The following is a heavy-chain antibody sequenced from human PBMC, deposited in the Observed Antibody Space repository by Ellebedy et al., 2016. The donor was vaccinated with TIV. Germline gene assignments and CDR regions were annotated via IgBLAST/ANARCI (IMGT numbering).Heavy chain of an antibody. D-gene: IGHD6-19*01. Sequence: MPSETLSLTCAVYGASINNNNWWWSRVRQPPGKGLEWIGEIYHSGSTNYNSSLKSRVTISVDKSKNQFSLKLSSVTAADTAVYYCARGPTSSGWYGSFDYWGQGTLVTVSS. CDR1: GASINNNNW. V-gene: IGHV4-4*02. J-gene: IGHJ4*02. CDR3: ARGPTSSGWYGSFDY. CDR2: IYHSGST.